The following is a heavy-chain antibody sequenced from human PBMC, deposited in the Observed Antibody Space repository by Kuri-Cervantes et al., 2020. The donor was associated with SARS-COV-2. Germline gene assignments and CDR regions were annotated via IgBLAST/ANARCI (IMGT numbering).Heavy chain of an antibody. Sequence: GGSLRLSCAASGFTFSSYSMNWVRQAPGKGLEWVSSISSSSSYIYYADSVKDRFTISRDNAKNSLYLQMNSLRAEDTAVYYCAREGVVVASGAFDIWGQGTMVTVSS. CDR3: AREGVVVASGAFDI. J-gene: IGHJ3*02. CDR2: ISSSSSYI. V-gene: IGHV3-21*01. D-gene: IGHD2-15*01. CDR1: GFTFSSYS.